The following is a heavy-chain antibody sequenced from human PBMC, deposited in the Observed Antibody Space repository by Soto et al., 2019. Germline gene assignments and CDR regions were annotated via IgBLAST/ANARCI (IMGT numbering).Heavy chain of an antibody. CDR2: ISASGGTA. CDR3: ATRTYPADSNGYYYESVSGWIDS. Sequence: EVQLFESGGGLIQPGGSLRLSCAASGFTFSSYAMSWVRQAPGKGLEWVSGISASGGTANLADSVEGRCTISRDNTKNTLYLQMTSLRAEDTAVYYCATRTYPADSNGYYYESVSGWIDSWGQGTLVTVSS. J-gene: IGHJ5*01. D-gene: IGHD3-22*01. V-gene: IGHV3-23*01. CDR1: GFTFSSYA.